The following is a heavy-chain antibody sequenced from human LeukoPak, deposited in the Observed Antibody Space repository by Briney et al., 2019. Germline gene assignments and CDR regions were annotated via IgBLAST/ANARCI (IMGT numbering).Heavy chain of an antibody. CDR2: IYYAGGT. Sequence: SETLSLTCTVSGYSITSGYYWGWIRQPPGKGLEWVGSIYYAGGTYYNPSLQSRVTISIDTSKNHFSLNVISVTAADTAVYYCAYTLAATGNSHFAYWGRGSLITVSS. J-gene: IGHJ4*02. V-gene: IGHV4-38-2*02. CDR3: AYTLAATGNSHFAY. CDR1: GYSITSGYY. D-gene: IGHD5-18*01.